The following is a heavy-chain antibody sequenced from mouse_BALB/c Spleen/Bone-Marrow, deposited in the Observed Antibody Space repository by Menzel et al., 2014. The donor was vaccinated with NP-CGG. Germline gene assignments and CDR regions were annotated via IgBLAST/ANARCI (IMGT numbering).Heavy chain of an antibody. CDR3: AREGLRRRAAMDY. V-gene: IGHV5-9-4*01. J-gene: IGHJ4*01. CDR2: ISSGGSYT. Sequence: EVKLVESGGGSVKPGGSLKLSCAASGFTFSSYAMSWVRQSPEKRLEWVAEISSGGSYTYYPDTVTGRFTISRDNAKNTLYLEMSSLRSEDTAMYYCAREGLRRRAAMDYWGQGTSATVSS. CDR1: GFTFSSYA. D-gene: IGHD2-4*01.